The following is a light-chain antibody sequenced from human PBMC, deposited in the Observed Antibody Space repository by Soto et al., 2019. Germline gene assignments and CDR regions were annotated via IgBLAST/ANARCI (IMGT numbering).Light chain of an antibody. CDR1: SSDVGAYNY. CDR2: EVT. Sequence: QSALTRPPSASGSPGQSVTISCTGSSSDVGAYNYVSWYQQHPGKAPKLMIYEVTKRPSGVPDRFSGSKSGNTASLTVSGLQAEDEADYYCSSYAGSNNLPFGGGTKLTVL. V-gene: IGLV2-8*01. CDR3: SSYAGSNNLP. J-gene: IGLJ3*02.